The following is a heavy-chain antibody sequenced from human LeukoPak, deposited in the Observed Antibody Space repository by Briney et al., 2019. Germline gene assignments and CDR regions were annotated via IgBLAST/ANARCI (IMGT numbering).Heavy chain of an antibody. V-gene: IGHV1-46*01. Sequence: GASVKVSCKASGYTFTSYYMHWVRQAPGQGLEWMGIINPSGGSTSYAQKFQGRVTMTRDMSTSTAYMELSSLTSDDTAVYYCARPTLQTLGAWGQGTLVTVSS. CDR1: GYTFTSYY. D-gene: IGHD3-10*01. CDR2: INPSGGST. J-gene: IGHJ5*02. CDR3: ARPTLQTLGA.